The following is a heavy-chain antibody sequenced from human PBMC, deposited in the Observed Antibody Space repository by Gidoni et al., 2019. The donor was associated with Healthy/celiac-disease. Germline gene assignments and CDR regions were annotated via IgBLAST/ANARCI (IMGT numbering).Heavy chain of an antibody. CDR3: TRPETYYYGSGSRPFDY. V-gene: IGHV3-23*01. D-gene: IGHD3-10*01. Sequence: TASGFTFSSYAMSWVRQAPGKGLEWVSAISGSGGSTYYADSVKGRFTISRDNSKNTLYLQMNSLRAEDTAVYYCTRPETYYYGSGSRPFDYWGQGTLVTVSS. CDR2: ISGSGGST. J-gene: IGHJ4*02. CDR1: GFTFSSYA.